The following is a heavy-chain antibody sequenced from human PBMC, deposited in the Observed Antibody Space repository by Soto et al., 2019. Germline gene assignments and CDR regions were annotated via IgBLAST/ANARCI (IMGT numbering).Heavy chain of an antibody. Sequence: GASLRLSCAASGFTVSSYAMHWFRQAPVKGLEWVAVISYAGSKKYYADSAKGRFTISRDNCKNTLYMQMNSLRAEDTAVYYCGRCFLVRGAAYGMDVWAQGTTVTVSS. CDR1: GFTVSSYA. J-gene: IGHJ6*02. D-gene: IGHD3-10*01. CDR2: ISYAGSKK. V-gene: IGHV3-30-3*01. CDR3: GRCFLVRGAAYGMDV.